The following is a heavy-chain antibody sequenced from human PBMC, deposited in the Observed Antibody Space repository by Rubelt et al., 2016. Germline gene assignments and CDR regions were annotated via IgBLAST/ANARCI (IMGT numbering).Heavy chain of an antibody. CDR3: AREWGGGRYYCAF. CDR2: IIPLFGTA. J-gene: IGHJ4*02. CDR1: GGTFSSFA. D-gene: IGHD3-16*01. Sequence: QVQLVQSGAEVKKPGSSVKVSCKASGGTFSSFAISWVRQAPGQGLEWMGGIIPLFGTANYAQKFQGRVTINADKSTSAAYMERGSLRSEDTAVHYCAREWGGGRYYCAFSGQGTLVTVAT. V-gene: IGHV1-69*06.